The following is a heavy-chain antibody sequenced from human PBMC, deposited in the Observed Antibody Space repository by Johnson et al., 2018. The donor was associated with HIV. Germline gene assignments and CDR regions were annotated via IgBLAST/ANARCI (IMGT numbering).Heavy chain of an antibody. D-gene: IGHD6-6*01. CDR1: GFTFGSYG. CDR3: ARCDSSSPLRAFDI. J-gene: IGHJ3*02. CDR2: ISYDGSNK. V-gene: IGHV3-30*03. Sequence: VQLVESGGGVVQPGRSLRLSCAASGFTFGSYGIHWVRQAPGKGLEWVAVISYDGSNKYYADSVKGRFTISRDNSKNTLYLQMNSLRAEDTAVYYCARCDSSSPLRAFDIWGQGTMVTVSS.